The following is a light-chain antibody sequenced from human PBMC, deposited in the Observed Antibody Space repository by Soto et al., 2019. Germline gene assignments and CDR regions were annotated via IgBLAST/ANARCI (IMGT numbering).Light chain of an antibody. CDR3: TSWTTSTTMI. CDR1: SSDIGAYNF. CDR2: DVS. J-gene: IGLJ2*01. Sequence: QSALTQPASVSGSPGQSITISCTGTSSDIGAYNFVSWYQQHPGKAPKLMLYDVSIRSSGVSNRFSGSKSGNTASLTISGLQAEDEADYYCTSWTTSTTMIFGGGTQLTVL. V-gene: IGLV2-14*03.